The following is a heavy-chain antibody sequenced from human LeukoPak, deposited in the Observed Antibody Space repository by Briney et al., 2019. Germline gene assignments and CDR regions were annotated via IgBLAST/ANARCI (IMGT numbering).Heavy chain of an antibody. CDR1: GLTFSSHW. D-gene: IGHD2-8*01. J-gene: IGHJ5*02. V-gene: IGHV3-74*01. Sequence: GGSLRLSCAASGLTFSSHWMHWVRQAPGKGLVWVSRITNDGSSTTCADSVKGRFTISRDNAKNSLYLQMNSLRAEDTAVYYCARELGYCTNGVCRWFDPWGQGTLVTVSS. CDR3: ARELGYCTNGVCRWFDP. CDR2: ITNDGSST.